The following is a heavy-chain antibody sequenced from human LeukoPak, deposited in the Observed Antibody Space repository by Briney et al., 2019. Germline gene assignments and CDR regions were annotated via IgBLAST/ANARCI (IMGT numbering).Heavy chain of an antibody. J-gene: IGHJ4*02. Sequence: ASVKVSCKASGYTFTGYYMHWVRQAPGQGLEWMGIINPSGGSTSYAQKFQGRVTMTRDTSTSTVYMELSSLRSEDTAVYYCARVGAGADFDYWGQGTLVTVSS. CDR1: GYTFTGYY. CDR3: ARVGAGADFDY. CDR2: INPSGGST. D-gene: IGHD1-26*01. V-gene: IGHV1-46*01.